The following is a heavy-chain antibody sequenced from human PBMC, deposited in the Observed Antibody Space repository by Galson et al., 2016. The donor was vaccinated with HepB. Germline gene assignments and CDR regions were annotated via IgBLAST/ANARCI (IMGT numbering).Heavy chain of an antibody. CDR3: ARVERFGDTDY. CDR2: VIPVLGIP. Sequence: SVKVSCKASGGTFSSYTISWVRQAPGQGLEWMGKVIPVLGIPNYAQNFRGRVTLTADKSRSTAYMELSSLRSEDTAVYYCARVERFGDTDYWGQGTLVTVPS. D-gene: IGHD3-10*01. J-gene: IGHJ4*02. CDR1: GGTFSSYT. V-gene: IGHV1-69*02.